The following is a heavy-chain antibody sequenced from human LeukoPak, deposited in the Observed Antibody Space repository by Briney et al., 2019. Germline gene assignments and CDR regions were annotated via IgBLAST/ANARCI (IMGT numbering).Heavy chain of an antibody. CDR2: INAYNGNT. Sequence: ASVKVSCKASGYTFTSHGISWVRQAPAQGLEWVGWINAYNGNTNYAQKLQGRVTMTPHTSTSTAYMELRSLRSDDTAVYYCARDRDYGDYALLDYWGQGTLVTVSS. CDR1: GYTFTSHG. CDR3: ARDRDYGDYALLDY. V-gene: IGHV1-18*01. J-gene: IGHJ4*02. D-gene: IGHD4-17*01.